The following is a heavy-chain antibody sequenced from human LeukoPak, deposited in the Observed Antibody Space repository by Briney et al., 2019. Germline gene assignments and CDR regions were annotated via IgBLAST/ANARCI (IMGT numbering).Heavy chain of an antibody. J-gene: IGHJ4*02. CDR2: IKSKTDGGTT. D-gene: IGHD2-15*01. Sequence: PGGSLRLSCAASGFTVSSNYMSWVRQAPGKGLEWVGRIKSKTDGGTTDYAAPVKGRFTISRDDSKNTLYLQMNSLKTEDTAVYYCTTGIVVVAATANYWGQGTLVTVSS. V-gene: IGHV3-15*01. CDR1: GFTVSSNY. CDR3: TTGIVVVAATANY.